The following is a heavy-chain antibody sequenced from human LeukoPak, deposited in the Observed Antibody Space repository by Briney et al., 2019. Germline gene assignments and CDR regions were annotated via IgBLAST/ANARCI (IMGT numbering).Heavy chain of an antibody. CDR2: INPNSGGT. J-gene: IGHJ4*02. V-gene: IGHV1-2*02. CDR3: ARDYSSSWYFDY. CDR1: GYTFTGYY. Sequence: ASVKVSCKASGYTFTGYYMHWVRQAPGQGLERMGWINPNSGGTNYAQKFQGRVTMTRDTSISTAYMELSRLRSDDTAVYYCARDYSSSWYFDYWGQGTLVTVSS. D-gene: IGHD6-13*01.